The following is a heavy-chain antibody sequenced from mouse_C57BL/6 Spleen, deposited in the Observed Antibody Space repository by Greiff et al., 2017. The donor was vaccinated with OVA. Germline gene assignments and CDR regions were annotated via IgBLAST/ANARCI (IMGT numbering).Heavy chain of an antibody. CDR3: TREYYFDY. V-gene: IGHV1-15*01. CDR2: IDPETGGT. J-gene: IGHJ2*01. Sequence: QLKESGAELVRPGASVTLSCKASGYTFTDYEMHWVKQTPVHGLEWIGAIDPETGGTAYNQKFKGKAILTADKSSSTAYMELRSLTSEDSAVYYCTREYYFDYWGQGTTLTVSS. CDR1: GYTFTDYE.